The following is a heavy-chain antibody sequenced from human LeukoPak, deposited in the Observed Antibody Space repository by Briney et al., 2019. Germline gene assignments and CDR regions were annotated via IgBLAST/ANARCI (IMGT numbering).Heavy chain of an antibody. CDR2: IYSGGST. Sequence: GRSLRLSCAASGFTVSSYYMSWVRQAPGKGLEWVSVIYSGGSTYYADSVKGRFTISRDNSKNTVYLQMNSLRADDTAVYYCAKSAVAGPSFSDYWGQGTLVTVSS. D-gene: IGHD6-19*01. J-gene: IGHJ4*02. CDR1: GFTVSSYY. CDR3: AKSAVAGPSFSDY. V-gene: IGHV3-53*01.